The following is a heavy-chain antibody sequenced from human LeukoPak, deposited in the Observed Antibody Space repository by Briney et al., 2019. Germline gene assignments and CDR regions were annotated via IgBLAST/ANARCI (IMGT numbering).Heavy chain of an antibody. V-gene: IGHV3-7*03. CDR1: GFTFSTYW. J-gene: IGHJ5*02. D-gene: IGHD3-16*01. Sequence: PGGSLRLSCAASGFTFSTYWMSWVRQAPGKGLEWVANIKQDGSEKYCVDSVKGRFTISRDNAKNSLYLQMNSLRAEDTAVYYCAGGRRQFDPWGQGTLVTVSS. CDR3: AGGRRQFDP. CDR2: IKQDGSEK.